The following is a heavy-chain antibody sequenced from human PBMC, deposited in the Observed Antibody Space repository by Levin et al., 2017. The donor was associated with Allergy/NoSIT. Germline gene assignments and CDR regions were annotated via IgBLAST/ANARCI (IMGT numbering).Heavy chain of an antibody. CDR2: INHSGST. J-gene: IGHJ6*03. V-gene: IGHV4-34*01. CDR3: ARVVYANYYYYYYMDV. Sequence: ESLKISCAVYGGSFSGYYWSWIRQPPGKGLEWIGEINHSGSTNYNPSLKSRVTISVDTSKNQFSLKLSSVTAADTAVYYCARVVYANYYYYYYMDVWGKGTTVTVSS. D-gene: IGHD2-8*01. CDR1: GGSFSGYY.